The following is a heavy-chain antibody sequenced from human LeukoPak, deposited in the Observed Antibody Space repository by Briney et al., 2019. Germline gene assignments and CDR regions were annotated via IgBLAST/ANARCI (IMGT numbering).Heavy chain of an antibody. CDR3: ARSDTSYYYDSSTGYGMDV. CDR1: GFTFSSYG. CDR2: IRYDGSNK. V-gene: IGHV3-33*01. Sequence: GGSLRLSCAASGFTFSSYGMHWVRQAPGKGLEWVAVIRYDGSNKYYADSVKGRFTISRDNSKNTLYLQMNSLRAEDTAVYYCARSDTSYYYDSSTGYGMDVWGQGTTVTVSS. J-gene: IGHJ6*02. D-gene: IGHD3-22*01.